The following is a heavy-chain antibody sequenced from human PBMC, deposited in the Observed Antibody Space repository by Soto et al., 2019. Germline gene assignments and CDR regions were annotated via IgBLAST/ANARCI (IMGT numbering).Heavy chain of an antibody. V-gene: IGHV4-34*01. D-gene: IGHD5-12*01. Sequence: PSETLSLTCAVYGGSFSGYYWSWMREPPGKGLEWIGGINHSGSTNYNPSLKSRVTISVDTSKNQFSLKLSSVTAADTAVYYCARMNGWLRVTHLLYYFDYWGQGTLVTVSS. CDR1: GGSFSGYY. CDR2: INHSGST. CDR3: ARMNGWLRVTHLLYYFDY. J-gene: IGHJ4*02.